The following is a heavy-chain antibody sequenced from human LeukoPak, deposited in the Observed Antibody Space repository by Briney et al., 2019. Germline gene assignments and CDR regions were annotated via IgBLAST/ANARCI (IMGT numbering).Heavy chain of an antibody. Sequence: TSETLSLTCTVSGGSISSYYWGWIRQPPGKGLEWIGYIYYSGSTNYNPSLKSRDTISVDTSKNQFSLKLSSVTAADTAVYYCARDRVARGLDYWGQGTLVTVSS. J-gene: IGHJ4*02. CDR3: ARDRVARGLDY. V-gene: IGHV4-59*01. D-gene: IGHD3-3*01. CDR2: IYYSGST. CDR1: GGSISSYY.